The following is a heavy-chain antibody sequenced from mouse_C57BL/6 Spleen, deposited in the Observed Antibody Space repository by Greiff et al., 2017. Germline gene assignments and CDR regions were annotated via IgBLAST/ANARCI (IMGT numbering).Heavy chain of an antibody. CDR3: ARDPIDV. V-gene: IGHV5-4*01. J-gene: IGHJ1*03. CDR1: GFTFSSYA. CDR2: ISDGGSYT. Sequence: EVQLQESGGGLVKPGGSLKLSCAASGFTFSSYAMSWVRQTPEKRLEWVATISDGGSYTYYPDNVKGRFTISRDNAKNNLYLQMSHLKSEDTAMYYCARDPIDVWGTGTTVTVSS.